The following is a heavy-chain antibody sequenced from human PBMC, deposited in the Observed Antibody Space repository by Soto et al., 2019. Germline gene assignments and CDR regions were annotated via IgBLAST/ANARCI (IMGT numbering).Heavy chain of an antibody. J-gene: IGHJ4*02. CDR1: GFTFSSYA. Sequence: QVQLVESGGGVVQPGRSLRLSCAASGFTFSSYAMHWVRQAPGKGLEWVAVISYDGSNKYYADSVKGRFTISRDNSKNTLYLQMNSRRAEDTAVYYCAREGSSNFDYWGQGTLVTVSS. D-gene: IGHD6-13*01. V-gene: IGHV3-30-3*01. CDR3: AREGSSNFDY. CDR2: ISYDGSNK.